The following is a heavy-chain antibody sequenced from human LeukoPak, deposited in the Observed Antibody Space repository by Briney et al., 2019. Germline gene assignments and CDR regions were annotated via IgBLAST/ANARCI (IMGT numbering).Heavy chain of an antibody. CDR3: ARDLIAAAGKDYYYYYMDV. Sequence: ASVKVSCKASGYTFTSYGISWVRLAPGEGLEWLGWISAYNGNTNYAQKLQGRVTMTTDTSTSTAYMELRSLRSDDTAVYYCARDLIAAAGKDYYYYYMDVWGKGTTVTISS. V-gene: IGHV1-18*01. CDR2: ISAYNGNT. J-gene: IGHJ6*03. CDR1: GYTFTSYG. D-gene: IGHD6-13*01.